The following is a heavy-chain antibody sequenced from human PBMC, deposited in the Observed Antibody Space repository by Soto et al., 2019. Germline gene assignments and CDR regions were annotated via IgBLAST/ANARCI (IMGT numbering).Heavy chain of an antibody. CDR3: AREVGSIGGGMDV. D-gene: IGHD3-16*01. CDR2: INPTGGST. CDR1: GYTFTSYY. J-gene: IGHJ6*02. Sequence: QVQLVQSGAEVKKPGASVKVSCKASGYTFTSYYMYWVRQAPGQGLEWMGIINPTGGSTSYAQKFQGRVTMTRDTSTSTVYRELSSLRSEDTAVYDCAREVGSIGGGMDVWGQGTTVTVSS. V-gene: IGHV1-46*01.